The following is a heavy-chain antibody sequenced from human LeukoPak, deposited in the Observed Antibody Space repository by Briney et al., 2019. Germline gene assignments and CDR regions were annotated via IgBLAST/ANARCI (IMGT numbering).Heavy chain of an antibody. CDR3: ARSQWLRVDAFDI. CDR1: GFSFSIYA. D-gene: IGHD5-12*01. Sequence: GGSLRLSCAAAGFSFSIYAIHWVRQAPGKGLELVSVISYDGSKTYYADSVKGRFAISRDNSKNTLYLQMNSLRAEDTAVFYCARSQWLRVDAFDIWGQGTMVTVSS. V-gene: IGHV3-30*09. J-gene: IGHJ3*02. CDR2: ISYDGSKT.